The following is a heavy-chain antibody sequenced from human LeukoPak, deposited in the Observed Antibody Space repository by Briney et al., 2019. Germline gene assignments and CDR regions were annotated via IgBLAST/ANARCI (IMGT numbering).Heavy chain of an antibody. CDR2: INHSGST. J-gene: IGHJ4*02. Sequence: SETLSLTCTVSGGSISSGGYYWSWIRQPPGTGLEWLGEINHSGSTNYNPSLKSRVTISVDTSKNQFSLKLSSVTAADTAVYYCARGEHTAISFDYWGQGTLVTVSS. CDR3: ARGEHTAISFDY. V-gene: IGHV4-39*07. CDR1: GGSISSGGYY. D-gene: IGHD5-18*01.